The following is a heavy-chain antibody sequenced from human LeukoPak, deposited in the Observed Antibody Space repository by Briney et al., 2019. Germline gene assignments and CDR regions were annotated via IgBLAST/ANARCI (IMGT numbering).Heavy chain of an antibody. CDR1: RFTFSTYS. CDR3: VRNDGDDAFDI. CDR2: ISSTSTNM. Sequence: PGGSLRLSCAASRFTFSTYSMNWVRQAPGRGLGWVSYISSTSTNMYYKDSVKGRFTISRDNAKNSLYLHMTSLRAEATAVYYCVRNDGDDAFDIWGQGTRVTVSS. V-gene: IGHV3-48*01. J-gene: IGHJ3*02. D-gene: IGHD4-17*01.